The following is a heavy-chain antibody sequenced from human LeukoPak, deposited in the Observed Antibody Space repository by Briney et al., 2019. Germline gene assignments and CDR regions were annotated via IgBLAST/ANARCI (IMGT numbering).Heavy chain of an antibody. Sequence: GGSLRLSCAASGFTFSSYWMSWVRQAPGKGLEWVANIKQDGSEKYYVDSVKGRFPISRDNAKNSLYLQMNSLRAEDTAVYYCARERIQLWLLSEDYFDYWGQGTLVTVSS. CDR1: GFTFSSYW. CDR2: IKQDGSEK. J-gene: IGHJ4*02. V-gene: IGHV3-7*03. CDR3: ARERIQLWLLSEDYFDY. D-gene: IGHD5-18*01.